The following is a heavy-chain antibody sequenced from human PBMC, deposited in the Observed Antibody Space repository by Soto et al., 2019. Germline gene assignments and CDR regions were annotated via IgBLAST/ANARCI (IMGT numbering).Heavy chain of an antibody. CDR2: INPVGGST. CDR3: ARASGDCKNGVCYDPTGMDV. V-gene: IGHV1-46*04. Sequence: GASVKVSCKASGYTFTTYYMHWVRQAPGQGLEWMGIINPVGGSTTYVERLQGRVTMTRDTSTSTVYMELRSLRPEDTAVYYCARASGDCKNGVCYDPTGMDVWGQGTTVTVSS. J-gene: IGHJ6*02. D-gene: IGHD2-8*01. CDR1: GYTFTTYY.